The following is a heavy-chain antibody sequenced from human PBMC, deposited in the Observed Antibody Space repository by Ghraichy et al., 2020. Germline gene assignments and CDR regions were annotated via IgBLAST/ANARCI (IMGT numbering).Heavy chain of an antibody. CDR3: ARDMGTSPLHYYYGTDV. Sequence: GGSLRLSCAASGFTVSSNYLGWVRQAPGRGLEWVSVIYSGDTTAYADSVKGRFTISRDYSKNSVYLQMNSLRAEDTAVYFCARDMGTSPLHYYYGTDVWGQGTTVTVSS. V-gene: IGHV3-66*01. D-gene: IGHD1/OR15-1a*01. CDR1: GFTVSSNY. CDR2: IYSGDTT. J-gene: IGHJ6*02.